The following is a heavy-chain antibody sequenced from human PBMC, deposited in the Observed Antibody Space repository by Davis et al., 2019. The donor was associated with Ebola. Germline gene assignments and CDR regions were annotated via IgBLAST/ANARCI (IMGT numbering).Heavy chain of an antibody. CDR2: ISTSSSTI. CDR1: GFTFSSYS. Sequence: GESLKISCAASGFTFSSYSMNWVRQAPGKGLEWVSYISTSSSTISYADSVKGRFTISRDNAKNSLSLQMNSLRDEDTAVYYCARRLEVVTTLGAYYYGMDVWVKGTTVTVSS. D-gene: IGHD2-21*02. J-gene: IGHJ6*04. CDR3: ARRLEVVTTLGAYYYGMDV. V-gene: IGHV3-48*02.